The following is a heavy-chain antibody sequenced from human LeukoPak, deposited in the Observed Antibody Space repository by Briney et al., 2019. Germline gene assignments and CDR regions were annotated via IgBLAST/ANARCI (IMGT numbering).Heavy chain of an antibody. CDR3: AREYSSSSGVPGNYYYYGMDV. V-gene: IGHV1-69*04. D-gene: IGHD6-6*01. CDR1: GGTFSSYA. J-gene: IGHJ6*02. Sequence: GASVKVSCKASGGTFSSYAISWVRQAPGQGLEWMGRIIPILGIANYAQKFQGRVTITADKSTSTAYMELRSLRSEDTAVYYCAREYSSSSGVPGNYYYYGMDVWGQGTTVTVSS. CDR2: IIPILGIA.